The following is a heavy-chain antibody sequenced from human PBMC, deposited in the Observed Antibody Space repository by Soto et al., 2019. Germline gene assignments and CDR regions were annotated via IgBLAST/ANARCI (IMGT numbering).Heavy chain of an antibody. CDR3: ARHPSFYGDYPYYFDY. V-gene: IGHV5-51*01. CDR2: IYPGDSDT. D-gene: IGHD4-17*01. J-gene: IGHJ4*02. CDR1: GYSFTSYW. Sequence: GESLKISCKGSGYSFTSYWIGWVRQMPGKGLEWMGIIYPGDSDTRYSPSFQGQVTISADKSVSTAYLQWSSLKASDTAMYYCARHPSFYGDYPYYFDYWGQGTLVTVSS.